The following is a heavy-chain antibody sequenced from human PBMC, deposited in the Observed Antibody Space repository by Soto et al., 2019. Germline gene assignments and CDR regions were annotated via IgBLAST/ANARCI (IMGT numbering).Heavy chain of an antibody. D-gene: IGHD2-15*01. Sequence: SETLSLTCTVSGGSVSSGSYYWSWIRQPPGKGLEWIGYTYYSGSTNYNPSLKSRVTISVDTSKNQFSLKLSSVTAADTAVYYCARDGSGLYCSGGSCYLGGMDVWGKGTTVTVSS. CDR3: ARDGSGLYCSGGSCYLGGMDV. V-gene: IGHV4-61*01. J-gene: IGHJ6*04. CDR1: GGSVSSGSYY. CDR2: TYYSGST.